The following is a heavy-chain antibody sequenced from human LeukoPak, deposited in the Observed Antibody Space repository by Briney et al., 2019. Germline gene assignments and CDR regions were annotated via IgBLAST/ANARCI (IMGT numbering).Heavy chain of an antibody. CDR3: VKVAKYYYGSETYYFFEH. Sequence: GGSLRLSCAASGFTFSSYGMTWVRQAPGKGLEWVSYISSSSTIYYADSVKGRFTISRDNAKNSLYLQLNSLRAEDTGIYYCVKVAKYYYGSETYYFFEHWGQGTPVTASS. V-gene: IGHV3-48*01. CDR1: GFTFSSYG. D-gene: IGHD3-10*01. J-gene: IGHJ4*02. CDR2: ISSSSTI.